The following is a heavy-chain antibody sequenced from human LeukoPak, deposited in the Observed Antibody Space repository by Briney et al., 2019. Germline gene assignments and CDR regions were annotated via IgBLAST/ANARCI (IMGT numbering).Heavy chain of an antibody. CDR1: GGSISSYY. Sequence: PSETLSLTCTVSGGSISSYYWSWIRQPPGKGLEWIGYIYYSGSTNYNPSLKSRVTISVDTSKNQFSLKLSSVTAADTAVYYCARGYCGSTSCYYYWGQGTLVTVSS. J-gene: IGHJ4*02. V-gene: IGHV4-59*01. CDR3: ARGYCGSTSCYYY. CDR2: IYYSGST. D-gene: IGHD2-2*01.